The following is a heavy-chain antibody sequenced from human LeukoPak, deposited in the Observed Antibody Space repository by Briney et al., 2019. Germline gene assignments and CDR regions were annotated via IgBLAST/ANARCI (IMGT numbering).Heavy chain of an antibody. J-gene: IGHJ4*02. CDR3: ARDATLFGDQYFDY. V-gene: IGHV3-30*03. D-gene: IGHD3-10*01. CDR1: GFTFSRHG. CDR2: TSYDGSTK. Sequence: PGRPLRLSCGASGFTFSRHGMHCVREAPGKGLEWVAVTSYDGSTKYYADSAKGRFNISRDNSKNTLSPQMNSLRVGDTAVYYCARDATLFGDQYFDYWGQGTLVIVSS.